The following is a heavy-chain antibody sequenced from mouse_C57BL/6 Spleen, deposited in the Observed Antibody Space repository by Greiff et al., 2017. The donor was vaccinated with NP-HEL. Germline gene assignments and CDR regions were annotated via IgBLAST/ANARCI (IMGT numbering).Heavy chain of an antibody. CDR1: GFTFSSYA. CDR2: ISDGGSYT. J-gene: IGHJ4*01. CDR3: ARGGSIYAMDY. D-gene: IGHD1-1*01. Sequence: EVQLVESGGGLVKPGGSLKLSCAASGFTFSSYAMSWVRQTPEKRLEWVATISDGGSYTYYPDNVKGRFTISRDNAKNNLYLQMSHLKSEDTAMYYCARGGSIYAMDYWGQGTSVTVSS. V-gene: IGHV5-4*01.